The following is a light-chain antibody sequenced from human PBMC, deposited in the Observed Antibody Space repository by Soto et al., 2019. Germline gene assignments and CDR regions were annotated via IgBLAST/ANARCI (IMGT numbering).Light chain of an antibody. Sequence: DIVMTQTPLSSAVTLGQPASISCRSSQSLLHSDGNTYLSWLQQRPGQPPRLLIYKISKRFSGVPDRFSGSGAGTDFTLKISRVEAEDLGVYYCMQATQFQHTFGQGTKLEIK. CDR3: MQATQFQHT. V-gene: IGKV2-24*01. CDR1: QSLLHSDGNTY. CDR2: KIS. J-gene: IGKJ2*01.